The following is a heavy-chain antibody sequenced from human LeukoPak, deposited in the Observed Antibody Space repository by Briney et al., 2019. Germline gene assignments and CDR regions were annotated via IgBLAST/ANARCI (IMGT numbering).Heavy chain of an antibody. Sequence: GASVKVSCKASGYTFTSYGISWVRQAPGQGLEWMGWISAYNGNTNYAQTLQGRVTMTTDTSTSTAYMELRSLRSDDTAVYYCARGRNYDSLNGMDVWGQGTTVTVSS. CDR1: GYTFTSYG. V-gene: IGHV1-18*01. J-gene: IGHJ6*02. D-gene: IGHD3-3*01. CDR2: ISAYNGNT. CDR3: ARGRNYDSLNGMDV.